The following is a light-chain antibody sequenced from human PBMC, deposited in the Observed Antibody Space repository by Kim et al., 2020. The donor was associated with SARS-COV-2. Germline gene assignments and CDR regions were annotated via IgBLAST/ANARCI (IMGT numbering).Light chain of an antibody. J-gene: IGLJ2*01. CDR3: CSYAGRFTWI. V-gene: IGLV2-11*01. CDR2: DVS. Sequence: QSALTQPRSVSGSPGQSVTISCTGTSSDVGGYDLVSWYQQYPAKAPKLMISDVSKRPSGVPDSFSGSKSGNTASLTISGLQAEDEADYYCCSYAGRFTWIFGGGTQLTVL. CDR1: SSDVGGYDL.